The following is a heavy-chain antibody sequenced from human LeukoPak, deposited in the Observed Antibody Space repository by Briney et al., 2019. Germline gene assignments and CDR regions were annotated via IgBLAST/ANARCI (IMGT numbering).Heavy chain of an antibody. Sequence: PGGSLRLSCAASGFTFSSYSMNWVRQAPGKGLEWVSSISSSSSYIHSADSVRGRFTISRDNSKNTLYLQMNSLRAEDTAVYYCARDAVHQTTGGFDYWGQGTLVTVSS. CDR3: ARDAVHQTTGGFDY. V-gene: IGHV3-21*04. J-gene: IGHJ4*02. CDR2: ISSSSSYI. CDR1: GFTFSSYS. D-gene: IGHD7-27*01.